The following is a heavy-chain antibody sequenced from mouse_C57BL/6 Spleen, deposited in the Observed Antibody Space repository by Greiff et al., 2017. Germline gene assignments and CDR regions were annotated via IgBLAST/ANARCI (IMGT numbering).Heavy chain of an antibody. Sequence: VQLQQSGAELVRPGASVKLSCKASGYTFTDYYINWVKQRPGQGLEWIARIYPGSGNTYYNEKFKGKDTLTAEKSSSTAYMQLSSLTSEDSAVYFCAREWGSYDGYFLYAMDDWGQGTSVNVAS. CDR2: IYPGSGNT. CDR1: GYTFTDYY. V-gene: IGHV1-76*01. J-gene: IGHJ4*01. CDR3: AREWGSYDGYFLYAMDD. D-gene: IGHD2-3*01.